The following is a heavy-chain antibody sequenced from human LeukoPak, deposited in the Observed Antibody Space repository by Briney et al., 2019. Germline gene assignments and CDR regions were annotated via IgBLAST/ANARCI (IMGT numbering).Heavy chain of an antibody. J-gene: IGHJ6*03. CDR3: AKVKLGSYYYYMDV. Sequence: GGSLRHSCAASGFTFSSYGMHWVRQAPGKGLEWVAFIRYDGSNKYYADSVKGRFTISRDNSKNTLYLQMNSLRAEDTAVYYCAKVKLGSYYYYMDVWGKGTTVTISS. D-gene: IGHD7-27*01. CDR1: GFTFSSYG. CDR2: IRYDGSNK. V-gene: IGHV3-30*02.